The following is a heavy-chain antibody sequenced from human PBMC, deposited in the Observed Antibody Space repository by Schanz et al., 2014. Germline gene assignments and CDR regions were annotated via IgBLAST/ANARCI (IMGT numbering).Heavy chain of an antibody. D-gene: IGHD4-4*01. CDR2: IWYDGNNK. CDR3: AKDRWRATVMVDAFDI. V-gene: IGHV3-33*06. CDR1: GFTFSAYW. J-gene: IGHJ3*02. Sequence: VQLVESGGGLVQPGGSLRLSCAASGFTFSAYWMAWVRQAPGKGLEWVAVIWYDGNNKYYADSVKGRFTISRDNSKNTVHLQMNSLRAEDTAVYFCAKDRWRATVMVDAFDIWGQGTKVTVSS.